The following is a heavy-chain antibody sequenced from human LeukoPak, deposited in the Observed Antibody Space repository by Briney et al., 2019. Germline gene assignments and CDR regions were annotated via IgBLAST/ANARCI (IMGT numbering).Heavy chain of an antibody. CDR1: GYSISSGYY. D-gene: IGHD3-16*01. J-gene: IGHJ4*02. Sequence: KSSATLSLTCTVSGYSISSGYYWGWIRQPPGKGLEWIGYIYDTGNTYYNPSLKSRVTISLDTSKSQFSLKLDSVTAADTAAYYCARDRLGGPFDYWGQGTLVTVSS. CDR3: ARDRLGGPFDY. V-gene: IGHV4-38-2*02. CDR2: IYDTGNT.